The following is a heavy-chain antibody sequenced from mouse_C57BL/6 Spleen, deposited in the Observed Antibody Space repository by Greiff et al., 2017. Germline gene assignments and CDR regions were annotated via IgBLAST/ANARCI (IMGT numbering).Heavy chain of an antibody. CDR2: IYWDDDK. J-gene: IGHJ4*01. D-gene: IGHD4-1*01. CDR1: GYSLSTSGMG. CDR3: ARETATYAMDY. Sequence: QVTLKVCGPGILQSSQTLSMTCSCSGYSLSTSGMGVSWIRQPSGKGLEWLAHIYWDDDKRYNPSLKSRLTISKDTSRNQVFLKITSVDTAATATYYCARETATYAMDYWGQGTSVTVSS. V-gene: IGHV8-12*01.